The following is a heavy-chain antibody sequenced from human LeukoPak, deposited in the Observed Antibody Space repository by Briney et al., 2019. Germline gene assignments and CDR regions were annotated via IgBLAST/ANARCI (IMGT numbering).Heavy chain of an antibody. Sequence: GGSLRLSXAASGFTFGSYWMHWVRQTPGKGLVWVSRINSDGSSTSYADSVKGRFTISRDNAKNTLYLQMNSLRAEDTAVYYCARTSSIAARSDRVGLFPWGQGTLVTVSS. D-gene: IGHD6-6*01. CDR3: ARTSSIAARSDRVGLFP. J-gene: IGHJ5*02. CDR2: INSDGSST. V-gene: IGHV3-74*01. CDR1: GFTFGSYW.